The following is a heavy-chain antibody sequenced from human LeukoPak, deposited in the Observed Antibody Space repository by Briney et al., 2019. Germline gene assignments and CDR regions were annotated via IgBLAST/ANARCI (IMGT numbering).Heavy chain of an antibody. CDR1: GFTVGHYY. CDR3: ARGHGDYADY. D-gene: IGHD4-17*01. V-gene: IGHV3-66*02. CDR2: IYTDDTT. Sequence: PGGSLRLSCAASGFTVGHYYMSWVRQAPGKGLECVSVIYTDDTTYYADSVKGRFTISRDNSKNTLYLQMNSLRAEDTAVYYCARGHGDYADYWGQGTLVTVSS. J-gene: IGHJ4*02.